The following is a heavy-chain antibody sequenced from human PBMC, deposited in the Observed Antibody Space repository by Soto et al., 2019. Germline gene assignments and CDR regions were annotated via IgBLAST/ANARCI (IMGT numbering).Heavy chain of an antibody. CDR2: IYYSGNT. CDR1: GGSISSGYYY. D-gene: IGHD2-15*01. V-gene: IGHV4-30-4*01. J-gene: IGHJ6*02. CDR3: APLSVSLSGPYGIHV. Sequence: SETLSLTCSVSGGSISSGYYYWSWIRQPPGKGLEWIGNIYYSGNTYYNPSLKSRVTLSVDTSKNQFSVRLNSVTASDTAAYYCAPLSVSLSGPYGIHVWGQGTTVTVSS.